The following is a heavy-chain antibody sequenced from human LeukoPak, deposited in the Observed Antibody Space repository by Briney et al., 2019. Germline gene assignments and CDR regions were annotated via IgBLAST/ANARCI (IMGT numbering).Heavy chain of an antibody. CDR3: ARTDTYYYDSSGYPQRGYYFDY. Sequence: SETLSLTCTASGGSISSYYWSWIRQPPGKGLEWIGYIYYSGSTNYNPSLKSRVTISVDTSKNQFSLKLSSVTAADTAVYYCARTDTYYYDSSGYPQRGYYFDYWGQGTLVTVSS. CDR2: IYYSGST. D-gene: IGHD3-22*01. V-gene: IGHV4-59*01. J-gene: IGHJ4*02. CDR1: GGSISSYY.